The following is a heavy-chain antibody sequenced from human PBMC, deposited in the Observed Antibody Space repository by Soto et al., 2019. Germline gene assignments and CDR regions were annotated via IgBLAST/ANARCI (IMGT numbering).Heavy chain of an antibody. CDR1: GFTFSSYA. CDR2: ISGSGGST. CDR3: ARRGSGRYYDY. D-gene: IGHD1-26*01. Sequence: EVQLLESGGGLVQPGGSLRLSCAASGFTFSSYAMRWVRQAPVKGLEWVSAISGSGGSTYYADSVKGRFTISRDNSKNTLYLQMNSLRAEDTAIYYCARRGSGRYYDYWGQGTRVTVSS. J-gene: IGHJ4*02. V-gene: IGHV3-23*01.